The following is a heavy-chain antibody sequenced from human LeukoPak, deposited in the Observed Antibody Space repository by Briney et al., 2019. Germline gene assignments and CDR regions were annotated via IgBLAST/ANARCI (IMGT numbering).Heavy chain of an antibody. V-gene: IGHV3-23*01. CDR2: ISGSGGST. Sequence: GGSLRLSCAASGFTFSSYAMSWVRQAPGEGLEWVSAISGSGGSTYYADSVKGRFTISRDNSKNTLYLQMNSLRAEDTAVYYCAKDHRKGGGSCPFDYWGQGTLVTVSS. CDR3: AKDHRKGGGSCPFDY. D-gene: IGHD2-15*01. J-gene: IGHJ4*02. CDR1: GFTFSSYA.